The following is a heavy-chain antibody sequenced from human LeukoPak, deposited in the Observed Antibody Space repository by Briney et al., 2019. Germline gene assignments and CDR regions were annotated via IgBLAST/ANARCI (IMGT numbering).Heavy chain of an antibody. Sequence: AGGSLRLSCAASGFTFSSYAMSWVRQAPGKGLEWVSAISGSGGSTYYADSVKGRFTVSRDNSKNTLYLQMNSLRAEDTAVYYCASKDIVVVPAALDAFDIWGQGTMVTVSS. V-gene: IGHV3-23*01. CDR3: ASKDIVVVPAALDAFDI. CDR2: ISGSGGST. J-gene: IGHJ3*02. CDR1: GFTFSSYA. D-gene: IGHD2-2*01.